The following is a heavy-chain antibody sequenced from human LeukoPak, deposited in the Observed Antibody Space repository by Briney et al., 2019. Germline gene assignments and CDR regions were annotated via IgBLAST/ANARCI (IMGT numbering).Heavy chain of an antibody. D-gene: IGHD6-19*01. J-gene: IGHJ6*03. CDR2: INWNGGST. Sequence: GGSLRLSCAASGFAFDDYGMSWVRQAPGKGLEWVSGINWNGGSTGYADSVKGRFTISRDNAKNSLYLQMNSLRAEDTALYYCARDSSSGWYGLSIDYYYYYMDVWGKGTTVTVSS. V-gene: IGHV3-20*04. CDR1: GFAFDDYG. CDR3: ARDSSSGWYGLSIDYYYYYMDV.